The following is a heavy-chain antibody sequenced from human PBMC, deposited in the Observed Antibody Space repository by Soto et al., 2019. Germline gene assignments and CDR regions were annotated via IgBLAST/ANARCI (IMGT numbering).Heavy chain of an antibody. CDR1: GYTFTSYG. Sequence: ASVKVSCKASGYTFTSYGISWVRQAPGQGLEWMGWISAYNGNTSYAQKLQGRVTMTTDTSTSTAYMELRSLRSDDTAVYYCAREFVNNYVSWFDPWGQGTLVTVSS. J-gene: IGHJ5*02. D-gene: IGHD1-1*01. CDR3: AREFVNNYVSWFDP. CDR2: ISAYNGNT. V-gene: IGHV1-18*01.